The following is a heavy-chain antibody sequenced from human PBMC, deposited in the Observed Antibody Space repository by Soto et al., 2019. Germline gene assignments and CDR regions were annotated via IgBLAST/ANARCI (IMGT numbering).Heavy chain of an antibody. J-gene: IGHJ4*02. CDR1: GGPFSRGGYY. CDR2: IFYTGST. Sequence: PSETLSLTCTVSGGPFSRGGYYWSWIRQHPGKGLECIGYIFYTGSTYYNPTLKSRVTMSVDTSKRQFSLNLSSLTAADTAVYYCARVSGVNYLGYFDYWGQGALVTVSS. D-gene: IGHD1-1*01. V-gene: IGHV4-31*03. CDR3: ARVSGVNYLGYFDY.